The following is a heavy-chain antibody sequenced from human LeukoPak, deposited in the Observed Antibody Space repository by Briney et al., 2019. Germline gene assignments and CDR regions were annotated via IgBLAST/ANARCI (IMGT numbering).Heavy chain of an antibody. CDR1: GGSISSADYY. CDR3: ARHMEIFLYYDFWSGYGNDAFDI. J-gene: IGHJ3*02. Sequence: PSETLSLTCTVSGGSISSADYYWSWIRQPPGKGLEWIGYIYYNENTYYNPSLKSRVTISVDTSKNQFSLKLSSVTAADTAVYYCARHMEIFLYYDFWSGYGNDAFDIWGQGTMVTVSS. CDR2: IYYNENT. V-gene: IGHV4-30-4*08. D-gene: IGHD3-3*01.